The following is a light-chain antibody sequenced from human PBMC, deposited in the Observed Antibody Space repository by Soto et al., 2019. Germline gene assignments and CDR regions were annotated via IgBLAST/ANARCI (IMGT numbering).Light chain of an antibody. Sequence: QSVPTQPPSASGTPGQRVTISCSGSSSNIGSNTVNWYQQLPGTAPKLLIYSNDQRPSGVPDRFSGSKSGTSASLAISGLQSEDEADYYCAAWDDRLSAVVFGGGTKLTVL. J-gene: IGLJ2*01. CDR3: AAWDDRLSAVV. CDR1: SSNIGSNT. CDR2: SND. V-gene: IGLV1-44*01.